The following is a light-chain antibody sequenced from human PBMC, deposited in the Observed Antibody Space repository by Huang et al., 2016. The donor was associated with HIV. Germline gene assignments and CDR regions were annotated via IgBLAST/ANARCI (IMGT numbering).Light chain of an antibody. CDR1: QDINNY. CDR2: AAS. Sequence: DIQMTQYPSSLSASVGDRVTISCRASQDINNYLAWYQQKAGQVPKLLIYAASSLQSGVPSRFRGSGSGTDFTLSITSLQPEDVAIYYCQKYDSVPRTFGQGTKVDIK. V-gene: IGKV1-27*01. CDR3: QKYDSVPRT. J-gene: IGKJ1*01.